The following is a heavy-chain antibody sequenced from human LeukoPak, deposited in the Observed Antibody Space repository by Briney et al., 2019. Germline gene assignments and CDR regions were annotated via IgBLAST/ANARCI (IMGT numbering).Heavy chain of an antibody. D-gene: IGHD4-17*01. J-gene: IGHJ4*02. CDR2: IYTSGST. CDR1: DGSIRSYH. V-gene: IGHV4-4*07. Sequence: PSETLSLTCTVSDGSIRSYHWSWIRQPAGKGLECIGFIYTSGSTKDNPSLKSRVTMSVDTSKNQVSLRLSSVTAADTAVYYCARSRSYGDYIVFLSDWGQGTLVTVSS. CDR3: ARSRSYGDYIVFLSD.